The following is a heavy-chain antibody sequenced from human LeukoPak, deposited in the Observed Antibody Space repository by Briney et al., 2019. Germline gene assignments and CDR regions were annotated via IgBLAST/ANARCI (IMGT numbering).Heavy chain of an antibody. J-gene: IGHJ4*02. D-gene: IGHD6-19*01. CDR1: GFTFSTYW. CDR3: ETKQWLAPPPDS. V-gene: IGHV3-74*01. Sequence: GGSLRLSCAASGFTFSTYWMLSVPQAPGKGLESVSRINTDGTVTTYADSVKGRFTVSRDNADNTMFLQMNSVRDEDTAVYYCETKQWLAPPPDSWGQGTPVTVSS. CDR2: INTDGTVT.